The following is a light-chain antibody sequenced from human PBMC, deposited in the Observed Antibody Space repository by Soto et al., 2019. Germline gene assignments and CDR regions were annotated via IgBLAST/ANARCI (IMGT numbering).Light chain of an antibody. V-gene: IGKV1-5*03. CDR3: QQFVRIPWT. J-gene: IGKJ1*01. CDR1: QTISSW. Sequence: DIQMTQSPSTLSASVGDRVTITCRASQTISSWLAWYQQKPGKAPKLLIYKASSLESGVPSRFSSSGSGTEFTLTISSLQPDDFARYYCQQFVRIPWTFGQEPKVEIK. CDR2: KAS.